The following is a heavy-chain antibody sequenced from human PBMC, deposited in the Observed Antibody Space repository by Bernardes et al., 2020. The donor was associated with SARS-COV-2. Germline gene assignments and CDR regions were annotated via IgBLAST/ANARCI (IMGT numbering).Heavy chain of an antibody. CDR1: GDSVSSNSAA. Sequence: SQTLSLTCAISGDSVSSNSAAWHWVRQSPSRGLEWLGRTYYRSKWYNDYAVSVKSRITINPDTSTNQFTLRLSSVTPEDTALYYCARDPQSGYSYGSYYFGLDDWGQGTTVTVSS. CDR2: TYYRSKWYN. CDR3: ARDPQSGYSYGSYYFGLDD. D-gene: IGHD5-18*01. V-gene: IGHV6-1*01. J-gene: IGHJ6*02.